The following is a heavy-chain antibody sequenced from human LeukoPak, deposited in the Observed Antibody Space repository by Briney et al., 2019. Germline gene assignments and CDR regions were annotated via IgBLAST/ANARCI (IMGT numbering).Heavy chain of an antibody. V-gene: IGHV4-61*02. CDR2: IYTGGST. J-gene: IGHJ4*02. CDR3: AREWDYGGNRYFDY. D-gene: IGHD4-23*01. CDR1: GGSLGSGSYY. Sequence: SETLSLTCTVSGGSLGSGSYYWRWLRQPAGTGLEGLGRIYTGGSTNYNPSLKSRVTISLDTSNNQFSLKLSSVTAADTAVYYCAREWDYGGNRYFDYWGQGTLVTVSS.